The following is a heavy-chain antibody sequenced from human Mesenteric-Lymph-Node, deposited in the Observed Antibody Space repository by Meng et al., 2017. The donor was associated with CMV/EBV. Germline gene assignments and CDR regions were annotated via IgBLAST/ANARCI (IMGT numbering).Heavy chain of an antibody. J-gene: IGHJ4*02. CDR1: GYTFTSYD. V-gene: IGHV1-8*01. Sequence: SCKASGYTFTSYDINWVRQATGQGLEWMGWMNPNSGNTNYAQKFQGRVTMTRDTSISTAYMELSRLRSDDTAVYYCAREERPGEYDYWGQGTLVTVSS. D-gene: IGHD3-10*01. CDR3: AREERPGEYDY. CDR2: MNPNSGNT.